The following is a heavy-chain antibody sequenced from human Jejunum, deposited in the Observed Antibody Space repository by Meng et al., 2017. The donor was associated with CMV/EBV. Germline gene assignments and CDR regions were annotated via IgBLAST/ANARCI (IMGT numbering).Heavy chain of an antibody. CDR2: IRNKANSYNT. Sequence: SGVTFSEHYRDGVRQAPGKGLEWVGHIRNKANSYNTEYAASVQGRFTISRDDSKNSLYLQMNSLKIEDTAVYYCTKGPAWPYFFDSWGQGTEVTVSS. V-gene: IGHV3-72*01. J-gene: IGHJ4*02. D-gene: IGHD2/OR15-2a*01. CDR3: TKGPAWPYFFDS. CDR1: GVTFSEHY.